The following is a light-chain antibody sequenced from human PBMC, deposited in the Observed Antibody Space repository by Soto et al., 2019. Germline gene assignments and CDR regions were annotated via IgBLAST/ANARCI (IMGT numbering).Light chain of an antibody. CDR3: AAWDDSLNGPL. Sequence: QAVVTQPPSASGTPGQRVTISCSGSSSNIGSNTVNWYQQLPGTAPKLLIYSNNQRPSWVPDRFSGSKSGTSASLAISGLQSEDEADYYCAAWDDSLNGPLFGGGTKLTVL. CDR2: SNN. CDR1: SSNIGSNT. J-gene: IGLJ2*01. V-gene: IGLV1-44*01.